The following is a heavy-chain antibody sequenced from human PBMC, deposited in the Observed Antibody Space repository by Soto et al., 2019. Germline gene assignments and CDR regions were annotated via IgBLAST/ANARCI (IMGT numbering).Heavy chain of an antibody. CDR1: GGSISSGDYY. Sequence: QVQLQESGPGLVKPSQTLSLTCTVSGGSISSGDYYWSWIRQPPGKGLEWIGYIYYSGSTYYNPYLKSRVTISVDTSKNQFSLKLSSVTAADTAVYYCARVGFGELLAPGMDVWGQGTTVTVSS. CDR2: IYYSGST. CDR3: ARVGFGELLAPGMDV. V-gene: IGHV4-30-4*01. J-gene: IGHJ6*02. D-gene: IGHD3-10*01.